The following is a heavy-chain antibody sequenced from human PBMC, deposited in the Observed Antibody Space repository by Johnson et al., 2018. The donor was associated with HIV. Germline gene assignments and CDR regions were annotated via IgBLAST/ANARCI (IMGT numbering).Heavy chain of an antibody. Sequence: QVQLVESGGGVVQPGRSLRLSCAASGFTFSDYYMSWIRQAPGKGLEWVSYISSSGNTMYYADSVKGRFTISRDNAKNSLYLQMNSLRAEDTAVYYCVWNYVAAFDIWGQGTMVTVSS. CDR2: ISSSGNTM. J-gene: IGHJ3*02. V-gene: IGHV3-11*01. CDR1: GFTFSDYY. CDR3: VWNYVAAFDI. D-gene: IGHD1-7*01.